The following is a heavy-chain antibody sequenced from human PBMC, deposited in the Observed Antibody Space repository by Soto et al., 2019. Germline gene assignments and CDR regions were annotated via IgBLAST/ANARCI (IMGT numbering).Heavy chain of an antibody. V-gene: IGHV3-23*01. Sequence: GGSLRLSCAASGFTFSSYAMSWVRQAPGKGLEWVSAISGSGGSTYYADSVKGRFTISRDNSKNTLYLQMNSLRAEDTAVYYCAKDGDGSSWYMDYFDYWGQGTLVTVSS. J-gene: IGHJ4*02. CDR3: AKDGDGSSWYMDYFDY. CDR2: ISGSGGST. CDR1: GFTFSSYA. D-gene: IGHD6-13*01.